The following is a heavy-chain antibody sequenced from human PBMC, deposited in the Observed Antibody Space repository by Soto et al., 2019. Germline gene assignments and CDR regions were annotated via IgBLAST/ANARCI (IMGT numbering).Heavy chain of an antibody. CDR2: IIPIFGTA. D-gene: IGHD2-21*02. CDR1: GGTFSSYA. J-gene: IGHJ4*02. Sequence: QVQLVQSGAEVKKPGSSVKVSCKASGGTFSSYAISWVRQAPGQGLEWMGGIIPIFGTANYAQKFQGRVTITADKSTSTAYLELSSLRSEDTSVYYCARPSLAYCGGDCYSAFDYWGQGXXX. CDR3: ARPSLAYCGGDCYSAFDY. V-gene: IGHV1-69*06.